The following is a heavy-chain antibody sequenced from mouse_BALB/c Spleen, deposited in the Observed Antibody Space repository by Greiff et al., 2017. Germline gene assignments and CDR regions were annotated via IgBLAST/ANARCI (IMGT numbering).Heavy chain of an antibody. D-gene: IGHD2-4*01. V-gene: IGHV1-54*03. CDR1: GYAFTNYL. J-gene: IGHJ3*01. Sequence: VQLQQSGAELVRPGTSVKVSFKASGYAFTNYLIEWVKQRPGQGLEWIGVINPGSGGTNYNEKFKGKATLTADKSSSTAYMQLSSLTSDDSAVYFCARSYDYDASAYWGQGTLVTVSA. CDR2: INPGSGGT. CDR3: ARSYDYDASAY.